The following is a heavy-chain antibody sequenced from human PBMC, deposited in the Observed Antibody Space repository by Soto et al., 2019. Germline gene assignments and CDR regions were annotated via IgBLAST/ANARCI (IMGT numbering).Heavy chain of an antibody. CDR3: AREAGTIFGVVPPYYYYMDV. V-gene: IGHV1-69*04. CDR1: GGTFSSYT. D-gene: IGHD3-3*01. CDR2: IIPILGIA. Sequence: SVKVSCKASGGTFSSYTISWVRQAPGQGLEWMRRIIPILGIANYAQKFQGRVTITADKSTSTAYMELSSLRSEDTAVYYCAREAGTIFGVVPPYYYYMDVWGKGTTVTAP. J-gene: IGHJ6*03.